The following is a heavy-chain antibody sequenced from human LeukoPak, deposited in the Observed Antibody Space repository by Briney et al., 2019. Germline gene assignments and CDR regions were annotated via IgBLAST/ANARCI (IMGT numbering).Heavy chain of an antibody. D-gene: IGHD3-22*01. Sequence: ASVKVSCKASGYTFTSYDINWVRQATGQGLEWMGWMNPNSDNTGYAQKFQGRVTMTRNTSISTAYMELSSLRSEDTAVYYCATEKMYYYDSSGYYCDDYWGQGTLVTVSS. V-gene: IGHV1-8*01. CDR1: GYTFTSYD. J-gene: IGHJ4*02. CDR3: ATEKMYYYDSSGYYCDDY. CDR2: MNPNSDNT.